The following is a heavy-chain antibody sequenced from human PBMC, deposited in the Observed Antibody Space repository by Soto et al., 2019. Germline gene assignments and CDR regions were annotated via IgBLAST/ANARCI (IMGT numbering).Heavy chain of an antibody. CDR1: GGSISSYY. CDR2: IYYSGST. V-gene: IGHV4-59*01. D-gene: IGHD6-19*01. J-gene: IGHJ4*02. Sequence: QVQLQESGPGLVKPSETLSLTCTVSGGSISSYYWSWIRQPPGKGLEWIGYIYYSGSTNYNPSLKSRVTISVATSKNRVSLKLSSVTAADTAVYYCATAYSSGHVDYWGQGTLVTVSS. CDR3: ATAYSSGHVDY.